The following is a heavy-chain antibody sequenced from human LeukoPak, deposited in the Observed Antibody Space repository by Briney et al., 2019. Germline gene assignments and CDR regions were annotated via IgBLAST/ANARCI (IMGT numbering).Heavy chain of an antibody. CDR1: GGTFSSYA. V-gene: IGHV1-69*04. Sequence: ASVKVSCKASGGTFSSYAISWVRQAPGQGLEWMGRIIPILGIANYAQKFQGRVTITADKSTSTAYKELSSLRSEDTAVYYCASWGSRDGYNRDYWGQGTLVTVSS. CDR3: ASWGSRDGYNRDY. J-gene: IGHJ4*02. D-gene: IGHD5-24*01. CDR2: IIPILGIA.